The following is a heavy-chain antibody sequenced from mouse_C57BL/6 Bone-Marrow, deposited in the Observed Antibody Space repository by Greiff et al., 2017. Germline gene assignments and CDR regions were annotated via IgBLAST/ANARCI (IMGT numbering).Heavy chain of an antibody. V-gene: IGHV1-62-2*01. CDR1: GYTFTEYT. CDR3: ARHEGGYGRLYAMDY. D-gene: IGHD1-1*01. J-gene: IGHJ4*01. CDR2: FYPGSGSI. Sequence: QVQLQQSGAELVKPGASVKLSCKASGYTFTEYTIHWVKQRSGQGLEWIGWFYPGSGSIKYNEKFKDKATLTADKSSSTVYMELSRLTSADSAVXICARHEGGYGRLYAMDYWGQGTSVTVSS.